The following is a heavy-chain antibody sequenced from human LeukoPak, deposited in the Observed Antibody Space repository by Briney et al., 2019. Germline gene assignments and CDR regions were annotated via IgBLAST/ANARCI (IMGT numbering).Heavy chain of an antibody. CDR2: ISWDGGST. V-gene: IGHV3-43*01. J-gene: IGHJ6*02. Sequence: GGSLRLSCAASGFTFDDYTMHWVRQAPGKGLEWVSLISWDGGSTYYADSVKGRFTISRDNSKNSLYLQMNSLRTEDTALYYCAKDIGGEYYYGSGSYWYGMDVWGQGTTVTVS. D-gene: IGHD3-10*01. CDR1: GFTFDDYT. CDR3: AKDIGGEYYYGSGSYWYGMDV.